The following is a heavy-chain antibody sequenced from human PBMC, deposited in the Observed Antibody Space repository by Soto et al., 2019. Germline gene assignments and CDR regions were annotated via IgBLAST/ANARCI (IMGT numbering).Heavy chain of an antibody. CDR2: ISGAGGNT. Sequence: LRLSCAASGFAFGAYAMTWVRQAPGKGLEWVSVISGAGGNTYYADSVKGRSTVSRDNSKKMLYLEMNSLRVEDTAIYYCAKDPVPQLLPSWWFDPWGQGTRVTVSS. J-gene: IGHJ5*02. CDR3: AKDPVPQLLPSWWFDP. V-gene: IGHV3-23*01. CDR1: GFAFGAYA. D-gene: IGHD2-2*01.